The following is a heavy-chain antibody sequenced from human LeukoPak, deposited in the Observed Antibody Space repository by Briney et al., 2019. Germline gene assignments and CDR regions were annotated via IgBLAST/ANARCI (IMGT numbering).Heavy chain of an antibody. D-gene: IGHD3-3*01. Sequence: PGGSLRLSCAASGFTFNTFGMHWVRQAPGQGLEWVAAIWFDGSVKHYSGAVKGRFTISRDNSLNTLYLQMNSLRVEDTAIYYCAKDTAVQFLEPAFWGQGTLVTVSS. CDR1: GFTFNTFG. CDR3: AKDTAVQFLEPAF. CDR2: IWFDGSVK. V-gene: IGHV3-33*06. J-gene: IGHJ4*02.